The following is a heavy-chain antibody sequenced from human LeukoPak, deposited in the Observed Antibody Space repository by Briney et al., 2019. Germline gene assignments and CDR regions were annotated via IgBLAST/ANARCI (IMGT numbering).Heavy chain of an antibody. J-gene: IGHJ4*02. Sequence: GGSLRLSCLVSGFTVSTYSMQWVRQAPGKGLEWVANIKEDGSEKYYVDSVKGRFTISRDNAKNSLYLQMNSLRAEDTAVYYCARDFVWGQGTLVTVSS. CDR2: IKEDGSEK. V-gene: IGHV3-7*01. CDR1: GFTVSTYS. CDR3: ARDFV.